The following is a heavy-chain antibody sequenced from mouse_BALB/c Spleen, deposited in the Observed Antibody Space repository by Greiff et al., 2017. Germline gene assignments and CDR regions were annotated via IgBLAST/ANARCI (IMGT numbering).Heavy chain of an antibody. CDR2: ISSGGSYT. CDR1: GFTFSSYG. CDR3: ARHYNCGSSTWFAY. V-gene: IGHV5-6*01. D-gene: IGHD1-1*01. Sequence: EVQGVESGGDLVKPGGSLKLSCTASGFTFSSYGMSWVRQTPDKRLEWVATISSGGSYTYYPDSVKGRFIISRDNAKNTLYLQMSSLKSEDTTMYYCARHYNCGSSTWFAYWGQGTLVTVSA. J-gene: IGHJ3*01.